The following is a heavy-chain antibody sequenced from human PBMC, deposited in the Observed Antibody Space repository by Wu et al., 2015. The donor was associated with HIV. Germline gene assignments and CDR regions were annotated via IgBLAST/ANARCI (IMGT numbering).Heavy chain of an antibody. V-gene: IGHV1-18*01. CDR3: ARRGYCGGDCYGNALDI. D-gene: IGHD2-21*02. J-gene: IGHJ3*02. CDR2: ISVYYGNT. Sequence: QVHLVQSGAEVKKPGASVKVSCKTSGYTFTNYGISWVRQAPGQGLEWMGWISVYYGNTNYAQKFQGRVTMTTDTSTNTAYMELKSLRSDDTAVYYCARRGYCGGDCYGNALDIVGTKGQVVTVSS. CDR1: GYTFTNYG.